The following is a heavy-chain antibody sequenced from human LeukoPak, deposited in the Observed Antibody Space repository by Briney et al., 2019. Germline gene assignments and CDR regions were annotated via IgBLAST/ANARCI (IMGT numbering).Heavy chain of an antibody. CDR2: TYYRSKLYN. V-gene: IGHV6-1*01. Sequence: SRTLSLTCVVSGDSVSSKNGAWNWIRQSPSRGLEWLGRTYYRSKLYNDYAESMEGRMTISQDTSKNKYYLNLNSVTPDDTAVYYCARDFGTTGWHTFDYWGQGTLVTVSS. CDR1: GDSVSSKNGA. CDR3: ARDFGTTGWHTFDY. J-gene: IGHJ4*02. D-gene: IGHD6-19*01.